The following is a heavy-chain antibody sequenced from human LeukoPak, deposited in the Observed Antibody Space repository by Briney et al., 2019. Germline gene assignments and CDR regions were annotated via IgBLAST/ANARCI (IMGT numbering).Heavy chain of an antibody. CDR3: ARDQHSDYADSFDY. V-gene: IGHV3-20*04. Sequence: PGGPLRLSCAASGFTFDDYGMSWVRQAPGKGLEWVSGINWNGGSTGYADSVKGRFTISRDNAKNSLYLQMNSLRAEDTALYYCARDQHSDYADSFDYWGQGTLVTVSS. J-gene: IGHJ4*02. D-gene: IGHD5-12*01. CDR1: GFTFDDYG. CDR2: INWNGGST.